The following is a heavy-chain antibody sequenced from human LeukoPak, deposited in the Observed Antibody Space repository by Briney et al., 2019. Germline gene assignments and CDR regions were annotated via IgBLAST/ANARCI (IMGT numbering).Heavy chain of an antibody. V-gene: IGHV3-23*01. Sequence: GGSLRLSCAASGFIFSTFAMIWVRQPPGKGLEWVSSIFPSGSEIHYADSVRGRFTISRDNSKSTLSLQMNSLRAEDTAIYYCATYRQVLLPFESWGQGTLVTVSS. CDR2: IFPSGSEI. CDR3: ATYRQVLLPFES. D-gene: IGHD2-8*02. J-gene: IGHJ4*02. CDR1: GFIFSTFA.